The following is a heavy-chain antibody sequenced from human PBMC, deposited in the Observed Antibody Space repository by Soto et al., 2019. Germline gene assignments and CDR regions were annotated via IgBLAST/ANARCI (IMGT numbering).Heavy chain of an antibody. CDR1: GGSFSGYY. V-gene: IGHV4-34*01. D-gene: IGHD6-19*01. Sequence: SETLSLTCAVYGGSFSGYYWSWIRQPPGKGLEWIGEINHSGSTNYNPSLKSQVTISVDTSKNQFSLKLSSVTAADTAVYYCARGGRRPGLGSWIGQWLKIDFDYWGQGTLVTVSS. CDR2: INHSGST. J-gene: IGHJ4*02. CDR3: ARGGRRPGLGSWIGQWLKIDFDY.